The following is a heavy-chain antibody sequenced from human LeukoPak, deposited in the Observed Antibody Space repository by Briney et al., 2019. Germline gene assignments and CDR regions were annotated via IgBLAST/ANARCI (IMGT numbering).Heavy chain of an antibody. Sequence: KPSETLSLTCTVSGGSISSYYWSWIRQPPRKGLEWIGYIYYSGSTNYNPSLKSRVTISVDTSKNQFSLKLSSVTAADTAVYYCASDTLTMVRGVMRYYYGMDVWGQGTTVTVSS. CDR3: ASDTLTMVRGVMRYYYGMDV. D-gene: IGHD3-10*01. CDR1: GGSISSYY. CDR2: IYYSGST. J-gene: IGHJ6*02. V-gene: IGHV4-59*01.